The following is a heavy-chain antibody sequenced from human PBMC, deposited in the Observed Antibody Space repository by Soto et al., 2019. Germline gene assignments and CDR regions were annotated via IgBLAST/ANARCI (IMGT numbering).Heavy chain of an antibody. J-gene: IGHJ5*02. CDR3: ARQYRLFDP. CDR1: GGSISSSSYY. Sequence: QLQLQESGPGLVKPSETLSLTCTVSGGSISSSSYYWGWIRQPPGKGLEWIGSIYYSGITYYNPSLKSRVTISVDTSKNLFSVKLSSVTSADTAVYYCARQYRLFDPWGQGTLVTVSS. V-gene: IGHV4-39*01. D-gene: IGHD2-2*01. CDR2: IYYSGIT.